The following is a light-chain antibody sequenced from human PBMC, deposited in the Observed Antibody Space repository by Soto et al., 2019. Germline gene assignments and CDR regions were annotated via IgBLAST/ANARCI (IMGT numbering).Light chain of an antibody. CDR3: QQYDKYST. CDR2: DAS. CDR1: QAISVS. Sequence: DMQMTQSPSSLSASVGDRVTIACRASQAISVSLAWYQQKPGKAPNLLIYDASTLQGGVPSRFSGSGSGTEFTLTGTSLQPEDFATYFCQQYDKYSTFGHGTKV. J-gene: IGKJ1*01. V-gene: IGKV1-5*01.